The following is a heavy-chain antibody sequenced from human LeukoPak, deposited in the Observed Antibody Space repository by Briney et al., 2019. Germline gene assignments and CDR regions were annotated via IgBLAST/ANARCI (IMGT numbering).Heavy chain of an antibody. J-gene: IGHJ6*02. CDR3: ARDLGGGDYCMDV. CDR1: GGSISSGAYY. V-gene: IGHV4-31*03. D-gene: IGHD4-17*01. Sequence: SETLSLTCTVSGGSISSGAYYWTWIRQHPGKGLEWIGHIDYSGSTYYTPSLKSRVTISVDTSKNQFSLKLSSVTAADAAVYYCARDLGGGDYCMDVWGQGTTVTVSS. CDR2: IDYSGST.